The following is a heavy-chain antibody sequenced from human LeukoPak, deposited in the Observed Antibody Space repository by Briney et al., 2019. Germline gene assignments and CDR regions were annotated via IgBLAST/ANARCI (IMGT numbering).Heavy chain of an antibody. V-gene: IGHV3-9*01. Sequence: PGGSLRLSCAASGFTFDDYAMHWVRQAPGKGLEWVSGISWNSGSIGYADSVKGRFTISRDNAKNSLYLQMNSLRAEDTALYYCAKDIGRDYYGSGSYSFFDCWGQGTLVTVSS. D-gene: IGHD3-10*01. CDR2: ISWNSGSI. CDR3: AKDIGRDYYGSGSYSFFDC. CDR1: GFTFDDYA. J-gene: IGHJ4*02.